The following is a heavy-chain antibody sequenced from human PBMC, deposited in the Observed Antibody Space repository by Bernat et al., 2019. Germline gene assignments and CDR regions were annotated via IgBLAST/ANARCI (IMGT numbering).Heavy chain of an antibody. D-gene: IGHD3-10*01. CDR2: IYYSGST. CDR3: ASQLLWFGELLSSLGYYYGMDV. V-gene: IGHV4-39*01. CDR1: GGSISSSSYY. J-gene: IGHJ6*02. Sequence: QLQLQESGPGLVKPSETLSLTCTVSGGSISSSSYYWGWIRQPPGKGLEWIGSIYYSGSTYYNPSLKSRVTISVDTSKNQFSLKLSSVTAADTAVYYCASQLLWFGELLSSLGYYYGMDVWGQGTTVTVSS.